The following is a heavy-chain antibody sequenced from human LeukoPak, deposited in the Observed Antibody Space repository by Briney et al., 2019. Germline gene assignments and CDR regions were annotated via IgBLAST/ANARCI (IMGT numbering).Heavy chain of an antibody. Sequence: SSETLSLTCTVSGGSISSYYWSLIRQPPGKGLEWIGYIYYSGSTNYNPSLKSRVTISVDTSKNQFSLKLSSVTAADTAVYYCARLYCSSTSCRMNWFDPWGQGTLVTVSS. CDR1: GGSISSYY. CDR2: IYYSGST. V-gene: IGHV4-59*01. D-gene: IGHD2-2*01. J-gene: IGHJ5*02. CDR3: ARLYCSSTSCRMNWFDP.